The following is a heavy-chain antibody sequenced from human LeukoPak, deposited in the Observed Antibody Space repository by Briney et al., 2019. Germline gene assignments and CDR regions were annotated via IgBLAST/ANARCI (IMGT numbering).Heavy chain of an antibody. J-gene: IGHJ3*01. Sequence: PSETLSLTCDVYRGSFSGYFWSWIRQTPGKGLEWLGEMNDSGSTNCNPSLKSRVTISVAVSKNQYSLRLTSVTAADTAVYYCARKGFVESTGWRGAFDVWGQGTMVTVSS. D-gene: IGHD2-8*02. V-gene: IGHV4-34*01. CDR2: MNDSGST. CDR1: RGSFSGYF. CDR3: ARKGFVESTGWRGAFDV.